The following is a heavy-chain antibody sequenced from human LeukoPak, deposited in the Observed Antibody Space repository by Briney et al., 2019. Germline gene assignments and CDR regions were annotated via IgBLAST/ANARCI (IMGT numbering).Heavy chain of an antibody. J-gene: IGHJ4*02. D-gene: IGHD3-22*01. Sequence: GRPRRLSGTASGFTFSSYAMHGGRQSPGKALEGVAVISYDGSNKYYAGSVKGRFTISRDNSKNTLYLQMNSLRAEDTAVYYCARDHPRLYYYDSSGSLFDYWGQGPLVTVSS. CDR2: ISYDGSNK. V-gene: IGHV3-30-3*01. CDR1: GFTFSSYA. CDR3: ARDHPRLYYYDSSGSLFDY.